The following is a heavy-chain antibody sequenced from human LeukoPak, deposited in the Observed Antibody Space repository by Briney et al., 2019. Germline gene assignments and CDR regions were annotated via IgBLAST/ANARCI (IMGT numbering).Heavy chain of an antibody. V-gene: IGHV3-9*01. J-gene: IGHJ5*02. CDR1: GFTFDDYA. CDR2: ISWNSGSI. CDR3: ARIVYSSSWYLGNWFDP. Sequence: SLRLSCAASGFTFDDYAMHWVRQAPGKGLEWVSGISWNSGSIGYADSVKGRFTISRDNAKNSLYLQMNSLRAEDTAVYYCARIVYSSSWYLGNWFDPWGQGTLVTVSS. D-gene: IGHD6-13*01.